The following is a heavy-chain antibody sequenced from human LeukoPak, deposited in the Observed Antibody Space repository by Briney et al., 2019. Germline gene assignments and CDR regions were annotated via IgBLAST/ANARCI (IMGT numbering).Heavy chain of an antibody. V-gene: IGHV4-59*01. D-gene: IGHD1-14*01. J-gene: IGHJ3*02. CDR3: ARFGIPDAFDI. CDR1: GGSISSYY. Sequence: SEALSLTCTVSGGSISSYYWSWIRQPPGKGLEWIGYIYYSGSTNYNPSLKSRVTISVETSKNQFSLKLTSVTAADTAVYYCARFGIPDAFDIWGQGTMVTVSS. CDR2: IYYSGST.